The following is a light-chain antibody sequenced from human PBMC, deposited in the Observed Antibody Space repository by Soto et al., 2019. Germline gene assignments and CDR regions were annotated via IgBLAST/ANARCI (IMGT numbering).Light chain of an antibody. CDR3: QHYDNWPIT. Sequence: IVLTQSPGTLSLSPGERATLSCRASQSVSTNQLAWYQQKPGQAPRLLIYGASTRATGFPARFSGSRSGTEFTLTISSLQSEDFAIYYCQHYDNWPITFGQGTRLEIK. CDR2: GAS. J-gene: IGKJ5*01. CDR1: QSVSTN. V-gene: IGKV3-15*01.